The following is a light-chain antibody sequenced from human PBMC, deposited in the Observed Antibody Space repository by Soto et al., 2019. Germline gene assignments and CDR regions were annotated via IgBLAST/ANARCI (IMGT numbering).Light chain of an antibody. CDR3: QVWDTSSDHVV. CDR1: NIGSKS. Sequence: SYELTQPPSVSVAPGKTARITCGGNNIGSKSVHWCQQKPGQDPVLVIYYDNDRPSGIPERFSGSNSGNTATLTISRVEAGDEADYYCQVWDTSSDHVVFGGGTKLTVL. J-gene: IGLJ2*01. CDR2: YDN. V-gene: IGLV3-21*04.